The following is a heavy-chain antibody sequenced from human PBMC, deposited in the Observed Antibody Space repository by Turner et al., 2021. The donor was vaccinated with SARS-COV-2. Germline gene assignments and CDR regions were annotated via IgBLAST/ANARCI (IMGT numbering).Heavy chain of an antibody. Sequence: QVQLVESRGGVVQPGRSLRLSCAASGFTFSRYGMHWVRQAPGKGLEGVAGISYDGSVKYYADSVKGRFTSSRDNSKNTRYLQINSLRAEDTAVYYCAKGAPYGDYLRSDYWGQGTLVTVSS. J-gene: IGHJ4*02. V-gene: IGHV3-30*18. D-gene: IGHD4-17*01. CDR1: GFTFSRYG. CDR3: AKGAPYGDYLRSDY. CDR2: ISYDGSVK.